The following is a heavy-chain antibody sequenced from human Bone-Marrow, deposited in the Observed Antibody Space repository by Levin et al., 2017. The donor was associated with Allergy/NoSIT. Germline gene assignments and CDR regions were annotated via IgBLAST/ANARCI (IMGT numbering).Heavy chain of an antibody. CDR1: GYTCTTYG. V-gene: IGHV1-18*01. J-gene: IGHJ6*02. CDR3: ARGHFPYYYYGMDV. CDR2: VSAYSGNT. Sequence: GESLKISCKASGYTCTTYGLTWVRQAPGQGLEWMGWVSAYSGNTNYALNLQDRVTMTTDTATNTAYMELTSLRSDDTAIYYCARGHFPYYYYGMDVWGQGTTVVVSS.